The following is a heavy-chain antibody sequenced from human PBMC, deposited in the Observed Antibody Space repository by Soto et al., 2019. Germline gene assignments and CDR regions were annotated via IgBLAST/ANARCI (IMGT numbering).Heavy chain of an antibody. Sequence: ASVKVSCKASGYTFTSYYMHWVRQAPGQGLEWMGIINPSGGSTSYAQKFQGRVTMTRDTSTSTVYMELSSLRSEDTAVYYCARDIVVVVAATRPEAFDIWGQGTMVTVSS. V-gene: IGHV1-46*01. CDR3: ARDIVVVVAATRPEAFDI. J-gene: IGHJ3*02. D-gene: IGHD2-15*01. CDR2: INPSGGST. CDR1: GYTFTSYY.